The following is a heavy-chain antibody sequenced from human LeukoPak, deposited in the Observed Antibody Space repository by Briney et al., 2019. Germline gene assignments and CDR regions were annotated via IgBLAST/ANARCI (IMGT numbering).Heavy chain of an antibody. Sequence: SETLSLICAVSGGSISSSNWWSWIRQPPGKGLEWIGEIYHSGSTNYNPSLKSRVTISVDTSKNQFSLKLSSVTAADTAVYYCARVCYSRGPTGDTTSNWFDPWGQGTLVTVSS. V-gene: IGHV4-4*02. D-gene: IGHD2-15*01. CDR2: IYHSGST. CDR3: ARVCYSRGPTGDTTSNWFDP. J-gene: IGHJ5*02. CDR1: GGSISSSNW.